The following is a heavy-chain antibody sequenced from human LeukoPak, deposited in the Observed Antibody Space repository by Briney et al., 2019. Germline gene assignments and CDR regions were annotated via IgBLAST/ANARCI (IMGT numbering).Heavy chain of an antibody. CDR2: IYYSGST. Sequence: SETLSLTCTVSGGFISSYYWSWIRQPPGKGLEWIGYIYYSGSTNYNPSLKSRVTISVDTSKNQFSLKLSSVTAADTAVYYCARLTTYYDILTGQGYDAFDIWGQGTMVTVSS. CDR3: ARLTTYYDILTGQGYDAFDI. V-gene: IGHV4-59*01. CDR1: GGFISSYY. D-gene: IGHD3-9*01. J-gene: IGHJ3*02.